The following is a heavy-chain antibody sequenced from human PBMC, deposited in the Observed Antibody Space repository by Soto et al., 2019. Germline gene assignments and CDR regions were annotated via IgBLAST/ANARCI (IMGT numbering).Heavy chain of an antibody. CDR2: INPRNGKT. J-gene: IGHJ5*01. V-gene: IGHV1-46*01. Sequence: GASVKVSCKASGYNFTSLYAHWVRQAPGQGLEWMGIINPRNGKTTYAQKFQGRVTMTSDTSTATMYMELNGLKSDDTAVYYCVRGFGLDSWGPGTLVTVS. CDR1: GYNFTSLY. CDR3: VRGFGLDS. D-gene: IGHD3-3*01.